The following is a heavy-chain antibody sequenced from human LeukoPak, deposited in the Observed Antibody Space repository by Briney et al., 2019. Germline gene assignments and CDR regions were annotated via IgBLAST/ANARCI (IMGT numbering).Heavy chain of an antibody. CDR3: ARGRLRSWGARNYYDSSGYFTGFDY. D-gene: IGHD3-22*01. V-gene: IGHV4-59*12. CDR2: IYYSGST. CDR1: GGSFSGYY. J-gene: IGHJ4*02. Sequence: KPSETLSLTCAVSGGSFSGYYWSWIRQPPGKGLEWIGYIYYSGSTNYNPSPKRRVTISVDTSKKQFSLKLSSVTAADTAVYYCARGRLRSWGARNYYDSSGYFTGFDYWGQGNLVTVSS.